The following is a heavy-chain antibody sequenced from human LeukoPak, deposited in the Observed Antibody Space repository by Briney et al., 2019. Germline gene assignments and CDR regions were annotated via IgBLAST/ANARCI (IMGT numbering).Heavy chain of an antibody. V-gene: IGHV3-33*01. D-gene: IGHD3-16*01. J-gene: IGHJ4*02. CDR3: ARALHFEGFGPFDY. CDR2: IWFDGSNK. Sequence: GGSLRLSCAASGFTFSTYGMHWVRQAQGKGLEWVAVIWFDGSNKYYADSVKGRFTISRDNSKNTLYLQMNSLRAEDTAIYYCARALHFEGFGPFDYWGQGTLVTVSS. CDR1: GFTFSTYG.